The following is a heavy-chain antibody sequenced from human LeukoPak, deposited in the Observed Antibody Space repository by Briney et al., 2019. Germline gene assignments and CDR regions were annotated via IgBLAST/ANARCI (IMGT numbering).Heavy chain of an antibody. D-gene: IGHD1-14*01. CDR3: ARVYGEAYYYYYYMDV. CDR1: GDSISSDY. V-gene: IGHV4-59*08. J-gene: IGHJ6*03. CDR2: IYYSGST. Sequence: PSETLSLTCNVSGDSISSDYWSWIRQPPGKGLEWIGHIYYSGSTNYNPSLKSRVTISVDTSKNQFSLKLSSVTAADTAVYYCARVYGEAYYYYYYMDVWGKGTTVTVSS.